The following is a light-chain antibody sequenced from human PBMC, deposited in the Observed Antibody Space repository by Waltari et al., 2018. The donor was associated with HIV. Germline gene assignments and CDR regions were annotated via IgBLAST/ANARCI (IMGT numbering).Light chain of an antibody. V-gene: IGLV1-40*01. CDR3: LSYDTSLSGSV. CDR1: SSNIGAGYA. J-gene: IGLJ2*01. CDR2: ADK. Sequence: QSVLTQPPSVSGAPGQRVTISCTGSSSNIGAGYAVPWYQQLPGTAPRLLTYADKPRPSGVPDRCSGSKPGTSASLAITGLEAEDEADYYCLSYDTSLSGSVFGGGTKLTVL.